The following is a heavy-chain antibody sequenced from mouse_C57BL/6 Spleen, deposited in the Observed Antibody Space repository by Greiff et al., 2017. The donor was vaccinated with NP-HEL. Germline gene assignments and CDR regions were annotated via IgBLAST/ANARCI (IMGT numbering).Heavy chain of an antibody. D-gene: IGHD2-4*01. V-gene: IGHV5-6*01. Sequence: EVKLMESGGDLVKPGGSLKLSCAASGFTFSSYGMSWVRQTPDKRLEWVATISSGGSYTYYPDSVKGRFTISRDNAKNTLYLQMSSLKSEDTAMYYCARYDYHYFDYWGQGTTLTVSS. CDR3: ARYDYHYFDY. CDR2: ISSGGSYT. J-gene: IGHJ2*01. CDR1: GFTFSSYG.